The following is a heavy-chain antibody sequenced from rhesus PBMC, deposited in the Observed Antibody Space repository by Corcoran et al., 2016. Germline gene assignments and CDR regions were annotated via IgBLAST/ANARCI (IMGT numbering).Heavy chain of an antibody. CDR3: AREGYYGSGYYFGYFEF. Sequence: QVQLQESGPGLVKPSETLSLTRAVSGGSISDSYFWSWIRQPPGKGLEWIGYIGGSSGSTGYNPSLKSRVTISTDTSKNQLSLRLSSVTAADTAVYYCAREGYYGSGYYFGYFEFWGQGVLVTVSS. CDR1: GGSISDSYF. D-gene: IGHD3-28*01. V-gene: IGHV4-165*01. J-gene: IGHJ1*01. CDR2: IGGSSGST.